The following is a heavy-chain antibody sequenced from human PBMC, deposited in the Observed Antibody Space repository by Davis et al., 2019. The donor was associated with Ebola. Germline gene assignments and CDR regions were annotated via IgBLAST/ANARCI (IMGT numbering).Heavy chain of an antibody. J-gene: IGHJ4*02. CDR2: MKQDGSEK. CDR1: GFIFNSYW. Sequence: GESLKISCAASGFIFNSYWMTWVRQAPGKGLEWVANMKQDGSEKYYVDSVKGRFTISRDNAKNSLYLQMTSLRAEDTAVYYCAREGTVTTTYDYWGQGTLVTVSS. V-gene: IGHV3-7*01. CDR3: AREGTVTTTYDY. D-gene: IGHD4-17*01.